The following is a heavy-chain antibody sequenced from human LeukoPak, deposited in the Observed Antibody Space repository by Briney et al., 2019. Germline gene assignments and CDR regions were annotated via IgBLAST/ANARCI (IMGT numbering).Heavy chain of an antibody. CDR2: ISGSGGST. CDR1: GFTFSSYA. Sequence: GGSLRLSCTASGFTFSSYAMNWVRQAPGKGLEWVSAISGSGGSTYYADSVKGRFTISRDNSKNTLYLQRNSLRAEDTAVYYCAKFPYFDWLNYFDYWGQGTLVTVSS. D-gene: IGHD3-9*01. J-gene: IGHJ4*02. V-gene: IGHV3-23*01. CDR3: AKFPYFDWLNYFDY.